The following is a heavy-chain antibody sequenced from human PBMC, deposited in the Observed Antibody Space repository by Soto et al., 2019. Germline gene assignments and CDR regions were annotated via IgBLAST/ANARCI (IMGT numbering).Heavy chain of an antibody. CDR2: ISSSSSTI. D-gene: IGHD2-21*02. V-gene: IGHV3-48*02. CDR1: GFTFSDFH. CDR3: ARQAYCGGDCYSGPYYFDY. Sequence: GGSLRLSCAASGFTFSDFHMTWVRQAPGKGLEWISYISSSSSTIYYADSVKGRFTISRDNAKNSLYLQMNSLRDEDTAVYYCARQAYCGGDCYSGPYYFDYWGQGTLVTVSS. J-gene: IGHJ4*02.